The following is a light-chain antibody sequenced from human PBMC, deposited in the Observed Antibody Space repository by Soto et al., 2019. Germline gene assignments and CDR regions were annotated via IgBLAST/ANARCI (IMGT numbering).Light chain of an antibody. CDR3: RSYAGSSTPVV. J-gene: IGLJ2*01. CDR2: DDS. V-gene: IGLV2-23*01. CDR1: SSDVGGYNL. Sequence: QSALTQPASVSGSPGQSITISCTGTSSDVGGYNLVSWYQQHPGKAPKLMIYDDSKRPSGVSNRFSGSKSGNTASLAISGLQAEDEADYYCRSYAGSSTPVVFGGGTKLTVL.